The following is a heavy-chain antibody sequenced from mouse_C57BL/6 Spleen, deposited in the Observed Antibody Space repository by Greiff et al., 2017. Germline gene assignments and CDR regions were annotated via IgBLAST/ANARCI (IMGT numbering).Heavy chain of an antibody. J-gene: IGHJ3*01. CDR2: IDPEDGET. D-gene: IGHD1-1*01. CDR3: APYYYGSRGTWFAY. V-gene: IGHV14-2*01. Sequence: EVPLVESGAELVKPGASVKLSCTASGFNIQDYYMHWVKQRTEQGLEWIGRIDPEDGETKYAPKFQGKATITADTSSNTAYLQLSSLTSEDTDVYYCAPYYYGSRGTWFAYWGQGTLVTVSA. CDR1: GFNIQDYY.